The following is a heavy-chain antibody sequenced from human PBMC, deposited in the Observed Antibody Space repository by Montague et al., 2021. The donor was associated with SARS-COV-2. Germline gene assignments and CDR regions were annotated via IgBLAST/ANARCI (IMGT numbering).Heavy chain of an antibody. CDR3: ARDPLDYGLWSSGSYYNPCNYYYGEDV. J-gene: IGHJ6*02. Sequence: SLRLSCAASGFTFSSYSMNWVRQAPGKGLEWVSSISSSSSYIYYADSVKGRFTISRDNAKNSLYLQMNSLRAEDTAVYYCARDPLDYGLWSSGSYYNPCNYYYGEDVWGQGTTVTVSS. CDR2: ISSSSSYI. D-gene: IGHD3-10*01. CDR1: GFTFSSYS. V-gene: IGHV3-21*01.